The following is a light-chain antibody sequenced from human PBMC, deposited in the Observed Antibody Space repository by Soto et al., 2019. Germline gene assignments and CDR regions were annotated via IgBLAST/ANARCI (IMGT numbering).Light chain of an antibody. V-gene: IGLV2-14*01. CDR3: SSYTRSSTLV. J-gene: IGLJ1*01. CDR2: EVS. Sequence: QSALTQPASVSGSPGQSITIPCTGTSSDVGGYNYVSWYQQHPGKAPKLMIYEVSNRPSGVSNRFSGSKSGNTASLTISGIQAEDEADYYCSSYTRSSTLVFGTGTKVTVL. CDR1: SSDVGGYNY.